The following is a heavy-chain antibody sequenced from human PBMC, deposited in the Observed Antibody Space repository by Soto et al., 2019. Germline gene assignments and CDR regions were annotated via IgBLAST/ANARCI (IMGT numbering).Heavy chain of an antibody. V-gene: IGHV1-18*01. D-gene: IGHD3-9*01. Sequence: QVQLVQSGAEVKEPGASVKLSCQASGYTFMNYAISWVRQAPGQGLEWMGWISPSTGNTDQAQNFQGRVTMTLDTSTCPTEMELGFCLADDSCVYYFVISYCNVFILNTCWYFLFWGRGPLV. CDR2: ISPSTGNT. CDR1: GYTFMNYA. J-gene: IGHJ2*01. CDR3: VISYCNVFILNTCWYFLF.